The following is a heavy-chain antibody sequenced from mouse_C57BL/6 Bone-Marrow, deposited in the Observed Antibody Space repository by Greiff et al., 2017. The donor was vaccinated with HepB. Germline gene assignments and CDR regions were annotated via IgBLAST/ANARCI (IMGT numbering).Heavy chain of an antibody. CDR2: IYPGSGNT. CDR1: GYTFTDYY. D-gene: IGHD1-1*01. J-gene: IGHJ2*01. CDR3: AREEIITTVVGDY. Sequence: QVQLKESGAELVRPGASVKLSCKASGYTFTDYYINWVKQRPGQGLEWIARIYPGSGNTYYNEKFKGKATLTAEKSSSTAYMQLSSLTSEDSAVYFCAREEIITTVVGDYWGQGTTLTVSS. V-gene: IGHV1-76*01.